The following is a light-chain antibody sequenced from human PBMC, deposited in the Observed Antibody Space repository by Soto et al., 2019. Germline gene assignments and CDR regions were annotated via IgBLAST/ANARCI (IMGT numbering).Light chain of an antibody. J-gene: IGLJ1*01. CDR3: QVWDSSLAV. CDR1: NIGSKN. V-gene: IGLV3-9*01. Sequence: SYELTQPLSVSVALGQTARITCGGNNIGSKNVHWYQQKPGQAPVLVIYRDSNRPSGIPERFSGSNSGNTATLTISRAQAGDEADYYCQVWDSSLAVFGTGTKLTVL. CDR2: RDS.